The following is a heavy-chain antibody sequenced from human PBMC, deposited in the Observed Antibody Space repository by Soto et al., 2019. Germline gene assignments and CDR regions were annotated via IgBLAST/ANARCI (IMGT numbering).Heavy chain of an antibody. CDR2: IIPIFGTA. CDR3: ARGEIIAAAGIYYYYYGMDV. J-gene: IGHJ6*02. Sequence: ASVKVSCKASGGTFSSYAISWVRQAPGQGLEWMGGIIPIFGTANYAQKFQGRVTITADESTSTAYMELSSLRSEDTAVYYCARGEIIAAAGIYYYYYGMDVWGQGTTVTVSS. V-gene: IGHV1-69*13. CDR1: GGTFSSYA. D-gene: IGHD6-13*01.